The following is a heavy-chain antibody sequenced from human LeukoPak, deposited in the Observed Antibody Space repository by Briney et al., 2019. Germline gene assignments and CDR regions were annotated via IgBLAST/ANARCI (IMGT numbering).Heavy chain of an antibody. Sequence: PSETLSLTCTVSGGSISSYYWSWIRQPPGKGLEWIGYIYYSGSTNYNPPLKSRVTISVDTSKNQFSLKLSSVTAADTAVYYCARVMSRWPDYPIFDYWGQGTLVTVSS. D-gene: IGHD4-17*01. CDR1: GGSISSYY. CDR2: IYYSGST. J-gene: IGHJ4*02. CDR3: ARVMSRWPDYPIFDY. V-gene: IGHV4-59*01.